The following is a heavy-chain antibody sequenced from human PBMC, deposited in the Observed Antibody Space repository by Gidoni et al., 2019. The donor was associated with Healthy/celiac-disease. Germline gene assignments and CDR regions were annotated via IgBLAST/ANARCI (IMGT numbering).Heavy chain of an antibody. V-gene: IGHV3-9*01. CDR1: GFTFDASA. CDR2: ISWNSGYI. CDR3: VINSSRPQEFDY. Sequence: EVQLVESGGGLVQPGRSMRLSCAASGFTFDASARHWVRQVPGKGLEWVSGISWNSGYIGYADSVKGRFTISRDYAKSSLYLQMNSLRAEDTALYFCVINSSRPQEFDYWGQGTLVTVSS. D-gene: IGHD6-13*01. J-gene: IGHJ4*02.